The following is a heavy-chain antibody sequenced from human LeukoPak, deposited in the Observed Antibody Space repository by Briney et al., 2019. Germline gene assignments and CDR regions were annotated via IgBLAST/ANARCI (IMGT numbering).Heavy chain of an antibody. CDR1: GFTFSSYS. J-gene: IGHJ4*02. Sequence: GRSLRLSCAASGFTFSSYSMNWVRQAPGKGLEWVSSISSSSSYIYYADSVKGRFTISRDNAKNSLYLQMNSLRAEDTAVYYCARPMIGYYYDSSGLDYWGQGTLVTVSS. D-gene: IGHD3-22*01. CDR2: ISSSSSYI. CDR3: ARPMIGYYYDSSGLDY. V-gene: IGHV3-21*01.